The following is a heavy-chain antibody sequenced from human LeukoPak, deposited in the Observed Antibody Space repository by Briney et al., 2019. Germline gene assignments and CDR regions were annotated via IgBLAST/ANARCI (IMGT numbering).Heavy chain of an antibody. CDR3: ARAVARSGIAAAGLYYFDY. Sequence: SETLSLTCTVSGGSISSYYWSWIRQPPGKGLEWIGYIYYSGSTNYNPSLKSRVTISVDTSKNQFSLKLSSETAADTAVYYCARAVARSGIAAAGLYYFDYWGQGTLVTVSS. CDR1: GGSISSYY. CDR2: IYYSGST. D-gene: IGHD6-13*01. J-gene: IGHJ4*02. V-gene: IGHV4-59*01.